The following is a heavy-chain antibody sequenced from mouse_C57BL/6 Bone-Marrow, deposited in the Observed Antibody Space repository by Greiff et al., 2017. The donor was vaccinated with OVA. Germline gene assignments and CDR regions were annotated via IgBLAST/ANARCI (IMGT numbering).Heavy chain of an antibody. CDR3: ARNYYYGSRRAMDY. Sequence: QVTLKESGPGILQSSQTLSLTCSFSGFSLSTSGMGVSWIRQPSGKGLEWLAHIYWDDDKRYNPSLKSRLTLSKDTSRNQVFLKITSVDTADTATYYCARNYYYGSRRAMDYWGQGTSVTVSS. J-gene: IGHJ4*01. CDR2: IYWDDDK. V-gene: IGHV8-12*01. D-gene: IGHD1-1*01. CDR1: GFSLSTSGMG.